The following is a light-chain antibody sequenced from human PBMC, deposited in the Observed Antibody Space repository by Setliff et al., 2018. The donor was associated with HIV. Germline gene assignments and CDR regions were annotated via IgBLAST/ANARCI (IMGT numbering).Light chain of an antibody. CDR1: SNDVGAYDY. Sequence: QSALTQPRSVSGSRGQSVILSCTGASNDVGAYDYVSWYQQHPGKTPKLIIYDVSKRPSGVPARFSGFKSGNTASLTIFGLQPEDEADYYCCSYAGSYTFAFGTGTKVTVL. CDR2: DVS. CDR3: CSYAGSYTFA. J-gene: IGLJ1*01. V-gene: IGLV2-11*01.